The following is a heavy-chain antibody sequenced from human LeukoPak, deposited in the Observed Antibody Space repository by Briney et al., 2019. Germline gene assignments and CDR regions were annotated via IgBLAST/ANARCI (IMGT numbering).Heavy chain of an antibody. CDR1: GFTFSSYA. Sequence: PGGSLRLSCAASGFTFSSYAMTWVRQAPGKGLEWVSLISGSGGSTYYADSVKGRFTMSRDNSRNTLYLQMNSLRAEDTAVYYCAKGWVGDDYVWGSYRWLDFDYWGQGTLVTVSS. V-gene: IGHV3-23*01. CDR2: ISGSGGST. CDR3: AKGWVGDDYVWGSYRWLDFDY. J-gene: IGHJ4*02. D-gene: IGHD3-16*02.